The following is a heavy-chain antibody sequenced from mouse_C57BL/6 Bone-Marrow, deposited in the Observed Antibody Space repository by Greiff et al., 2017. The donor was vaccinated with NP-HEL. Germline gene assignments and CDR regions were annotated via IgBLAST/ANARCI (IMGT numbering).Heavy chain of an antibody. V-gene: IGHV5-12*01. CDR3: ARHGYGSVWFAY. CDR1: GFTFSDYY. J-gene: IGHJ3*01. D-gene: IGHD1-1*01. CDR2: ISNGGGST. Sequence: DVMLVESGGGLVQPGGSLKLSCAASGFTFSDYYMYWVRQTPEKRLEWVAYISNGGGSTYYPDTVKGRFTISRDNAKNTLYLQMSRLKSEDTAMYYCARHGYGSVWFAYWGQGTLVTVSA.